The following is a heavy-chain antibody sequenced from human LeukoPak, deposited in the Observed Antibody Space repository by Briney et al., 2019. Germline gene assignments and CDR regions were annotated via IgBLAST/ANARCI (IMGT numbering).Heavy chain of an antibody. V-gene: IGHV7-4-1*02. Sequence: ASVTVSCKASGYTFTNCAMNWVRQAPGQGLEWMGWFNTNTGNPTYAQGFTGRFVFSLDTSVSTAYLQISSLKAEDTAVYYCARDAMTGYYASFGYWGQGTLVTVSS. CDR3: ARDAMTGYYASFGY. J-gene: IGHJ4*02. CDR2: FNTNTGNP. CDR1: GYTFTNCA. D-gene: IGHD3-9*01.